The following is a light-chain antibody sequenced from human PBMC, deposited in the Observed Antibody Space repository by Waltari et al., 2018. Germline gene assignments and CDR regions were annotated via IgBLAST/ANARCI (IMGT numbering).Light chain of an antibody. V-gene: IGKV3-11*01. J-gene: IGKJ4*01. CDR3: QQRSDWPLT. CDR1: QSVSTY. Sequence: EIVLTQSPATLSLSPGERATLSCRASQSVSTYLGWYQQKPGPAPRLLIFDASSRATGFPARFSATGSGTDFTLTISILEPEDFATYYCQQRSDWPLTFGGGTKVELK. CDR2: DAS.